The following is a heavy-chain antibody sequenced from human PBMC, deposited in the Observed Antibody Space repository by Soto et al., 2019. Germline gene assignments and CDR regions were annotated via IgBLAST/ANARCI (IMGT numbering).Heavy chain of an antibody. J-gene: IGHJ4*02. CDR2: IYYSGST. CDR3: ARRHYDSSGYRYYFDY. D-gene: IGHD3-22*01. CDR1: GGSISSGGYY. Sequence: SSETLSLTCTVSGGSISSGGYYWSWIRQHPGKGLEWIGSIYYSGSTYYNPSLKSRVTISVDTSKNQFSLKLSSVTAADTAVYYCARRHYDSSGYRYYFDYWGQGTLVTVSS. V-gene: IGHV4-39*01.